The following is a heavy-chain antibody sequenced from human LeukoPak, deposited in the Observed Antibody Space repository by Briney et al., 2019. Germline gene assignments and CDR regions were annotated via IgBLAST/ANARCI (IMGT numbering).Heavy chain of an antibody. CDR1: GYSFTGNY. J-gene: IGHJ4*02. CDR3: ARDQEAFDY. V-gene: IGHV1-46*01. Sequence: GASVKVSCKASGYSFTGNYIHWVRQAPGQGLEWMGMIYPRDGSTSYAQKFQGRVTVTRDTSTSTVHMELSGLRSEDTAVYYCARDQEAFDYWGQGTLVTVSS. CDR2: IYPRDGST.